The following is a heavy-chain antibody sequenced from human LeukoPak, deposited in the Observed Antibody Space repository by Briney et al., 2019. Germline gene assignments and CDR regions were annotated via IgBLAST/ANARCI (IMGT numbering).Heavy chain of an antibody. CDR3: AKDGIDIVVVVAASYYYYYMDV. Sequence: PGGSLRLSCAASGFTFSSYGMHWVRQAPGKGLEWVAFIRYDGSNKYYADSVKGRFTISRDNSKNTLYLQMNSLRAEDTAVYYCAKDGIDIVVVVAASYYYYYMDVWGKGTTVIISS. CDR2: IRYDGSNK. V-gene: IGHV3-30*02. CDR1: GFTFSSYG. J-gene: IGHJ6*03. D-gene: IGHD2-15*01.